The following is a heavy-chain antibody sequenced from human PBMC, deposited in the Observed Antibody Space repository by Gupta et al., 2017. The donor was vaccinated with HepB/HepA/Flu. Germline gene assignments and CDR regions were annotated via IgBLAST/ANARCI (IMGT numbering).Heavy chain of an antibody. Sequence: EVQLVESGGGLVQPGGSLRLSCATSGFTFSSYEMNWVRQAPGKGLEWVSYISSSGSTIYYADSVKGRFTISRDNARNSLYLQMNSLRAEDTAVYYCARAMDTAMESVGIDYWGQGTLVTVSS. V-gene: IGHV3-48*03. D-gene: IGHD5-18*01. CDR3: ARAMDTAMESVGIDY. CDR2: ISSSGSTI. J-gene: IGHJ4*02. CDR1: GFTFSSYE.